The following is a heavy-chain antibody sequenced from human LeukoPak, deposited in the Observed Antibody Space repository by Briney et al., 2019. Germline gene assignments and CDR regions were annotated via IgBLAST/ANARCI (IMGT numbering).Heavy chain of an antibody. CDR2: TYYRTKWYN. J-gene: IGHJ4*02. D-gene: IGHD6-13*01. Sequence: SQTLSLTCAISGDSVSSNSAAWNWIRQSPSRGLEWLGRTYYRTKWYNDYAVSVKSRITVSSDTSKNQYSLQLHSVTPEDTAVYFCTRSSSWSFYWGQGTLVTVSS. CDR3: TRSSSWSFY. V-gene: IGHV6-1*01. CDR1: GDSVSSNSAA.